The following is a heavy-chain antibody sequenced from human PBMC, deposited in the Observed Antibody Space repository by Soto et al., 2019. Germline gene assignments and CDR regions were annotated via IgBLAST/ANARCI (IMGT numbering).Heavy chain of an antibody. V-gene: IGHV4-61*08. Sequence: TLSLTCAVSGGSISSGGYYWSWIRQPPGKGLEWIGYIYYSGSTNYNPSLKSRVTISVDTSKNQFSLKLSSVTAADTAVYYCARGRAAAPVWGQGTLVTVSS. J-gene: IGHJ4*02. CDR1: GGSISSGGYY. CDR3: ARGRAAAPV. CDR2: IYYSGST. D-gene: IGHD6-13*01.